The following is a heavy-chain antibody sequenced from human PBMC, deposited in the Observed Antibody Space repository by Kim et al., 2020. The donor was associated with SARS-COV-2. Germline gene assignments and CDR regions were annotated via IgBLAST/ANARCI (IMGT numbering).Heavy chain of an antibody. D-gene: IGHD1-1*01. Sequence: GGSLRLSCAASGFTFSSYGMHWVRQAPGKGLEWVAVISYDGSNKYYADFAKGRFTISRDNSKNTQYLQMTSLRAEDTAVYYCANVVQPSTRYYYSAMAG. CDR3: ANVVQPSTRYYYSAMAG. J-gene: IGHJ6*01. CDR1: GFTFSSYG. CDR2: ISYDGSNK. V-gene: IGHV3-30*18.